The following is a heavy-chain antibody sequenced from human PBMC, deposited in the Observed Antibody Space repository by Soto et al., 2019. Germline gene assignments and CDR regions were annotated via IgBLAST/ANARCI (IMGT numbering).Heavy chain of an antibody. J-gene: IGHJ4*02. CDR3: ARSRYNWNYGVFDY. CDR2: INHSGST. Sequence: SETLSLTCAVYGGSFSGYYWSWIRQPPGKGLEWIGEINHSGSTNYNPSLKSRVTISVDTSKNQFSLKLSSVTAADTAVYYCARSRYNWNYGVFDYWGQGTLVTVSS. D-gene: IGHD1-7*01. CDR1: GGSFSGYY. V-gene: IGHV4-34*01.